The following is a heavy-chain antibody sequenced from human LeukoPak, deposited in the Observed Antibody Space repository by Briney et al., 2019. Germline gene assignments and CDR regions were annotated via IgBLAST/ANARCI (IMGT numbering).Heavy chain of an antibody. J-gene: IGHJ4*02. CDR1: GYAVSSGYY. CDR2: IYHRGST. V-gene: IGHV4-38-2*02. CDR3: ASSPYYNDGSEGPD. Sequence: SETLSLTCTVSGYAVSSGYYWGWIRQPPGKGLEWIGSIYHRGSTFYDPSLKSRVTISIDTSKNQFFLRLSSVTAADTAEYYCASSPYYNDGSEGPDWGQGTRVTVSS. D-gene: IGHD3-22*01.